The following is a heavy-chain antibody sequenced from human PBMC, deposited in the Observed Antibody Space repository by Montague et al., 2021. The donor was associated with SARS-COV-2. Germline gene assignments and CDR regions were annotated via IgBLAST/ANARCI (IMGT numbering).Heavy chain of an antibody. J-gene: IGHJ4*02. CDR2: IYYSGST. V-gene: IGHV4-39*01. CDR1: GGSISSSSYY. CDR3: ARRGKTRIAMIVVVIGYFDY. Sequence: SETLSLTCTASGGSISSSSYYWGWIRQPPGKGLEWIGSIYYSGSTYYNPSLKSRVTISVDTSKNQFSLKLSSVTAADTAVYYRARRGKTRIAMIVVVIGYFDYWGQGTLVTVSS. D-gene: IGHD3-22*01.